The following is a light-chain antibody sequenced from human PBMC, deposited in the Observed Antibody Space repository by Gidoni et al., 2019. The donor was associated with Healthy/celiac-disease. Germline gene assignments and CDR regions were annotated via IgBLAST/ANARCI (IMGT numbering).Light chain of an antibody. CDR3: QQYGSSPWT. CDR1: QSVSSSY. V-gene: IGKV3-20*01. J-gene: IGKJ1*01. Sequence: ELVLTQSPGTLSLSPGERATLSCRASQSVSSSYLAWYQQKPGQAPRLLIYGASSRATGIPDRFSGSGSGTDFTLPISRLEPEDFAVYYCQQYGSSPWTFGQGTKVEIK. CDR2: GAS.